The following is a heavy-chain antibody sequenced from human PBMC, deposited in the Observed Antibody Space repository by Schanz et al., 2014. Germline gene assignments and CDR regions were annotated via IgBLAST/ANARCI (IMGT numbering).Heavy chain of an antibody. D-gene: IGHD3-10*01. Sequence: EVHLLESGGGLVQPGGSLRLSCAASGFSFGTYAMSWVRQAPGKGLEWVSAISHDGYSTYYADSVKGRFTISRDNAKNSLYLQMNSLRAEDTAVYHCVSSGSYSSYAFWGQGTLVTVSS. CDR3: VSSGSYSSYAF. CDR2: ISHDGYST. J-gene: IGHJ4*02. V-gene: IGHV3-23*01. CDR1: GFSFGTYA.